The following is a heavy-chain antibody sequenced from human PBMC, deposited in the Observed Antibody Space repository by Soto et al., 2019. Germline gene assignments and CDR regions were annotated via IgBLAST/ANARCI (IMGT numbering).Heavy chain of an antibody. V-gene: IGHV4-39*01. CDR2: TYYTGST. Sequence: PSETLSLTCTVSGGSISSTRYYWGWIRQPPGKGLEWIGTTYYTGSTYYNPSLKSRVTISVDMSKNQFSLKLSSVTAADTAVYYCARGGRRKQWLVHYGCLAFDIWGQGTMVTVSS. J-gene: IGHJ3*02. D-gene: IGHD6-19*01. CDR3: ARGGRRKQWLVHYGCLAFDI. CDR1: GGSISSTRYY.